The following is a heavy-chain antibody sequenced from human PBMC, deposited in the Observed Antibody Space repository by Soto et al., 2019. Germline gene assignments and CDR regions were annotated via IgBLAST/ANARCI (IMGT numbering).Heavy chain of an antibody. D-gene: IGHD6-13*01. J-gene: IGHJ4*02. CDR1: GGSISRGYYY. V-gene: IGHV4-31*03. CDR3: ARRPAAGPVDY. Sequence: QVQLQESGPGLVKSSQTLSLTCTVSGGSISRGYYYWSWIRQHPGKGLKWIAYIYYNGTTSYNPSLKSRVTVSRDTSKNQFSLDLTSVTAADTAVYYCARRPAAGPVDYWGQGTLVTVSP. CDR2: IYYNGTT.